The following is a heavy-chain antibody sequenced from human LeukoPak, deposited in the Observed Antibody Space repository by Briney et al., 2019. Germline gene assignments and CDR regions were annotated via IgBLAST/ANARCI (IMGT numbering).Heavy chain of an antibody. V-gene: IGHV1-24*01. CDR3: ATTKLELRGVYYMDV. CDR2: FDPEDGET. J-gene: IGHJ6*03. D-gene: IGHD1-7*01. CDR1: GYTLTELS. Sequence: GASVKVSCKVSGYTLTELSMHWVRQAPGKGLEWMGGFDPEDGETIYAQKFQGRVTMTEDTSTDTAYKELSSLRSEDTAVYYCATTKLELRGVYYMDVWGKGTTVTVSS.